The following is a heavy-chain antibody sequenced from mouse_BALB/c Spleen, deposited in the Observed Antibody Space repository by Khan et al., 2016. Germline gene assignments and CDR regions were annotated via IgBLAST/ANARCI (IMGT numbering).Heavy chain of an antibody. J-gene: IGHJ4*01. CDR3: SRAWSSMDY. CDR1: GYTFSNYW. CDR2: NLPGSDST. Sequence: QVQLQQSGAELMKPGASVKISCKATGYTFSNYWIEWVKQRPGHGLVGIGENLPGSDSTNYNEKFKGRATITADTSSNTAYLQLSSLTSEDTAVYYSSRAWSSMDYWGQGTSVTVSS. V-gene: IGHV1-9*01. D-gene: IGHD1-1*02.